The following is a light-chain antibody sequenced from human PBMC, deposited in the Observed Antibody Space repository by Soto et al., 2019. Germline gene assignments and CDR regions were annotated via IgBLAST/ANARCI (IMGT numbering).Light chain of an antibody. CDR2: GAS. Sequence: EIVMTQSPATLSVSPGERATLSCRASQSVSSNLVWYQQKPGQAPWLLIYGASTRATGIPARFSGSGSGTEFTLTISSLQSEDFAVYYCQQYNNWPPRAWTFGQGTKVEIK. CDR3: QQYNNWPPRAWT. V-gene: IGKV3-15*01. J-gene: IGKJ1*01. CDR1: QSVSSN.